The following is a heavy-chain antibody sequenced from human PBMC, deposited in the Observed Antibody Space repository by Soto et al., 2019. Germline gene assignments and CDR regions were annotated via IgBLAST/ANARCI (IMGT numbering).Heavy chain of an antibody. J-gene: IGHJ3*02. V-gene: IGHV1-2*04. CDR3: AREPQYCSSTSCYALGAFDI. Sequence: ASVKVSCKASGYTFTSYDINWVRQAPGQGLEWMGWINPNSGGTNYAQKFQGWVTMTRDTSISTAYMELSRLRSDDTAVYYCAREPQYCSSTSCYALGAFDIWGQGTMVTVSS. CDR2: INPNSGGT. CDR1: GYTFTSYD. D-gene: IGHD2-2*01.